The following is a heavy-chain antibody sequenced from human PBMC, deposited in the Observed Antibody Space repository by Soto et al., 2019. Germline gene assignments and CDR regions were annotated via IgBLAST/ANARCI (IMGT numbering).Heavy chain of an antibody. CDR1: GFTCSSYD. D-gene: IGHD5-18*01. CDR2: ISGNGGNS. CDR3: ARVPYSSGWLFYLDF. J-gene: IGHJ4*02. Sequence: WGSLILSCAASGFTCSSYDMSWVRQAPGKGLEWVSGISGNGGNSYDAASVKGRFTISRDNSKNTLYLQMSSLTSEDTALYYCARVPYSSGWLFYLDFWGQGTLVTVSS. V-gene: IGHV3-23*01.